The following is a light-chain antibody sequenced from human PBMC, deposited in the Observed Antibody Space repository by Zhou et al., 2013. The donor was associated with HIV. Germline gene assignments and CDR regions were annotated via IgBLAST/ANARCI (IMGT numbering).Light chain of an antibody. J-gene: IGKJ2*01. CDR1: QTINSNY. CDR2: LTS. Sequence: EIVLTQSPGTLSLSPGERATLSCRASQTINSNYLAWYQQKPGQAPRLLIYLTSIRATGIPDRFSGSGSGTDFTLTITRLEPEDFAVYYCQQFGSSPKYSFGQGTKLEIK. CDR3: QQFGSSPKYS. V-gene: IGKV3-20*01.